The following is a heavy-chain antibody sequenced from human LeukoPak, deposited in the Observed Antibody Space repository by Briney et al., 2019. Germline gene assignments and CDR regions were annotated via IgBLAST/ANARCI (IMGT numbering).Heavy chain of an antibody. D-gene: IGHD3-10*01. V-gene: IGHV3-30*04. CDR2: ISYDGSNK. CDR3: ARTTYYYGSGFDY. CDR1: GFTFSSYA. J-gene: IGHJ4*02. Sequence: GGSLRLSCAASGFTFSSYAMHWVRQAPGKGLEWVAVISYDGSNKYYADSVKGRFTISRDNFKNTLYLQMNSRRAEDTAVYYCARTTYYYGSGFDYWGQGTLVTVSS.